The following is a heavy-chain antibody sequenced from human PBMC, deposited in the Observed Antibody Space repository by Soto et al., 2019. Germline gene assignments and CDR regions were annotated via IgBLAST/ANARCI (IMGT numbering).Heavy chain of an antibody. CDR3: ARRYGWAFDI. V-gene: IGHV4-59*08. CDR2: IYYSGST. D-gene: IGHD3-16*01. J-gene: IGHJ3*02. CDR1: GGSISSYY. Sequence: SETLSLTCAVSGGSISSYYWSWIRQPPGKGLEWIGYIYYSGSTNYNSSLKSRVTISVDTSKNQFSLKLSSVTAADTAVYYCARRYGWAFDIWGQGTMVTVS.